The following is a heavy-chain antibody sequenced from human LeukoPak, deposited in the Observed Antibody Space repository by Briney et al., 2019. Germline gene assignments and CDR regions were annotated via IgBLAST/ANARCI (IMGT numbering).Heavy chain of an antibody. J-gene: IGHJ1*01. V-gene: IGHV3-23*01. CDR1: GFPFSSYA. Sequence: GSLRLSCAASGFPFSSYAMSWVPQAPGQGLGWVSAISGSGGSTYYADSVKGRFTISRDNSKNTLYLQMNSLRAEDTAVYYCAKGGPYYYDSSGYYYEAEYFQHWGQGTLVTVSS. D-gene: IGHD3-22*01. CDR2: ISGSGGST. CDR3: AKGGPYYYDSSGYYYEAEYFQH.